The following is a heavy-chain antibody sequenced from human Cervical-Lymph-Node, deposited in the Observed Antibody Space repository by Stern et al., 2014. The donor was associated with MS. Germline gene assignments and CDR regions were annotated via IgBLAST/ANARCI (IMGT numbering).Heavy chain of an antibody. V-gene: IGHV1-18*01. Sequence: VQLVESGAEVKKPGASVKVSCKASGYTFTSYGISWVRQAPGQGLEWMGWISAYNGNTNYAQKLQGRVTMTTDKSTRTAYMELRSLGSDDTAVYYCARVGGYSPNNWFDPWGQGTLVTVSS. CDR1: GYTFTSYG. D-gene: IGHD6-13*01. J-gene: IGHJ5*02. CDR2: ISAYNGNT. CDR3: ARVGGYSPNNWFDP.